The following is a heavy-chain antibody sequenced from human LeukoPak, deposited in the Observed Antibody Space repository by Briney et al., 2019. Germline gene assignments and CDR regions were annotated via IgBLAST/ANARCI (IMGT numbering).Heavy chain of an antibody. Sequence: PSETLSLTCNVSGGSISSNTYFWGWIRRPPGKGLEWIGSIRYSGSTYYNPSLESRVTMSVDTSMNQFSLKLSSVTAADTAVYFCARVLRYTFGSSDNWGQGILVTVSS. D-gene: IGHD3-10*01. CDR2: IRYSGST. CDR3: ARVLRYTFGSSDN. V-gene: IGHV4-39*07. J-gene: IGHJ4*02. CDR1: GGSISSNTYF.